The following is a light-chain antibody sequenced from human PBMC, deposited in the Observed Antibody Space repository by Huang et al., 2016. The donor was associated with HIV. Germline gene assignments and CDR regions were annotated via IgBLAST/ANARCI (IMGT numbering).Light chain of an antibody. Sequence: DIAMTQSPLYLSVTPGEPASISCRSRQSLLPSNGYNYLDWYLERPGQCPQLLSYLGSNRASGVPDRFSGSGSGTDFTLKISRVEAEDIGVYYCMQSLQTITFGQGTRLEIK. V-gene: IGKV2-28*01. J-gene: IGKJ5*01. CDR3: MQSLQTIT. CDR1: QSLLPSNGYNY. CDR2: LGS.